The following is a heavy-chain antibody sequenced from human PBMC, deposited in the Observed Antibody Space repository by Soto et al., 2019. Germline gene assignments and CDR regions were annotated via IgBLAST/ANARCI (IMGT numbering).Heavy chain of an antibody. CDR1: GFSFSSYG. Sequence: GGSLRLSCAASGFSFSSYGMHWVRQAPGKGLEWVAMISYDGTDEYYADSVKGRFTISRDNSKNTLYLQMNSLRAEDTAVYYCARGYDFWSGYYYPYGMDVWGQGTTVTVSS. J-gene: IGHJ6*02. CDR3: ARGYDFWSGYYYPYGMDV. V-gene: IGHV3-30*03. CDR2: ISYDGTDE. D-gene: IGHD3-3*01.